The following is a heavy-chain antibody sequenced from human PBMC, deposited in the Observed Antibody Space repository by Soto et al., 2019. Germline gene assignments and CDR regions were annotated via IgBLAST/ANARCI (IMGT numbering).Heavy chain of an antibody. CDR1: GYTFTGYY. J-gene: IGHJ4*02. CDR3: ARDLSGYDTGRYFDY. Sequence: QVQLVQSGAEVKKPGASVKVSCKASGYTFTGYYMHWVRQAPGQGLEWMGWINPNSGGTNYAQKFQGWVTMTRDTSISKAYMELSRLRSDDTAVYYCARDLSGYDTGRYFDYWGQGTLVTVSS. D-gene: IGHD5-12*01. CDR2: INPNSGGT. V-gene: IGHV1-2*04.